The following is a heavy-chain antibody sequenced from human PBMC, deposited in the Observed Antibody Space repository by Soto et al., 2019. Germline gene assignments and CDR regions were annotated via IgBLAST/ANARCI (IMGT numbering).Heavy chain of an antibody. CDR2: IIPIFGTA. V-gene: IGHV1-69*13. Sequence: SVNVSCKASGGTFSSYAISWVRQAPGQGLEWMGGIIPIFGTANYAQKFQGRVTITADESTSTAYMELSSLRSEDTAVYYCACRERSGYYWTAFDIWGQGTMVTVSS. D-gene: IGHD3-22*01. CDR1: GGTFSSYA. J-gene: IGHJ3*02. CDR3: ACRERSGYYWTAFDI.